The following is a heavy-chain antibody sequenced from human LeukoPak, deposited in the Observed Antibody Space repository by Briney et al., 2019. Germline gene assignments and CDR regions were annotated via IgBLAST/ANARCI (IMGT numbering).Heavy chain of an antibody. CDR3: AHRRTAARPGYDAFDI. CDR1: GFSLSSSGVG. D-gene: IGHD6-6*01. Sequence: SGPTLVKPTQTLTLTCTFSGFSLSSSGVGVGWIRQPPGKALEWLALIYWDDDKRYSPSLRSRLTITKDTSKNQVVLTMTNMDPVDTATYYCAHRRTAARPGYDAFDIWGQGTMVTVSS. V-gene: IGHV2-5*02. CDR2: IYWDDDK. J-gene: IGHJ3*02.